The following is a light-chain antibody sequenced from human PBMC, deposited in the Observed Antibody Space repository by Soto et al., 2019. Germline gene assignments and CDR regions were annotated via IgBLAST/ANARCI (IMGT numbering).Light chain of an antibody. Sequence: TQSPSSLSASVGEKIIITCRASRDVGSDVSWYQQKPGQAPKLLIYHASILETAVPSRFSGNGSGTEFTLTISSLQPGDFATYYCQQYRTYSFGQGTKVDIK. V-gene: IGKV1-13*02. CDR3: QQYRTYS. CDR2: HAS. CDR1: RDVGSD. J-gene: IGKJ1*01.